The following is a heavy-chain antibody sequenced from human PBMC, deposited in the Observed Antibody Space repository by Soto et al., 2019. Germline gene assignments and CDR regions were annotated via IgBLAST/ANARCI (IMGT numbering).Heavy chain of an antibody. Sequence: GASVKVSCKASGYTFTSYGISWVRQAPGQGLEWMGWISAYNGNTNYAQKLQGRVTMTTDTSTSTAYMELRSLRSDDTAVYYRARDMYSSGWYWFDPWGQGTLVTVSS. CDR1: GYTFTSYG. CDR3: ARDMYSSGWYWFDP. CDR2: ISAYNGNT. D-gene: IGHD6-19*01. V-gene: IGHV1-18*01. J-gene: IGHJ5*02.